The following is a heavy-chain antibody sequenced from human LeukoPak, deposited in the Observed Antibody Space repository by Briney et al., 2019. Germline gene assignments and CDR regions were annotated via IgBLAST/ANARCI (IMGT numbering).Heavy chain of an antibody. CDR2: INHSGST. CDR3: AKPAVFGYSSGWYYFDY. Sequence: SETLSLTCAVYGGSFSGYYWSWIRQPPGKGLEWIGEINHSGSTNYNPSLKSRVTISVDTSKNQFSLKLSSVTAADTAVYYCAKPAVFGYSSGWYYFDYRGQGTPVTVSS. V-gene: IGHV4-34*01. J-gene: IGHJ4*02. CDR1: GGSFSGYY. D-gene: IGHD6-19*01.